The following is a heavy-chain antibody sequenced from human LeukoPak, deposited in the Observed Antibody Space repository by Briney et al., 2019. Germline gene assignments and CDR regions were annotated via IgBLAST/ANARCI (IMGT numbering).Heavy chain of an antibody. CDR2: INPNSGAT. V-gene: IGHV1-2*02. J-gene: IGHJ4*02. CDR1: GFTFPNYY. CDR3: ARDAPGYCTTTSCYPHD. Sequence: GASVKVSCKASGFTFPNYYVYWVRLAAGHGLEWMGWINPNSGATNYAQKFQGRVTMTRDTSISTAYMELNKLRSDDTAVYYCARDAPGYCTTTSCYPHDWGQGTLVTVSS. D-gene: IGHD2-2*01.